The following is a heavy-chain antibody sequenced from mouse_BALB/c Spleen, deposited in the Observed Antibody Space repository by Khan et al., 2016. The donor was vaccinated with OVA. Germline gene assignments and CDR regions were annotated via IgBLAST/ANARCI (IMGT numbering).Heavy chain of an antibody. D-gene: IGHD3-2*02. CDR3: ARIQGGDFDY. V-gene: IGHV3-2*02. J-gene: IGHJ2*01. CDR2: ISYSGNT. CDR1: GYSITSDYA. Sequence: EVQLRGSGPGLVKPSQSLSLTCTVTGYSITSDYAWNWIRQFPGNKLEWMGYISYSGNTKYNPSLKSRISITRDTSKNQFFLQLNFVTIEDTATYYCARIQGGDFDYWGQGTTLTVSS.